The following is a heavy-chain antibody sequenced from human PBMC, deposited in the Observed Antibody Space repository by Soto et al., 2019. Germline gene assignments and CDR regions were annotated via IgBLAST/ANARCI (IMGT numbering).Heavy chain of an antibody. V-gene: IGHV4-31*03. Sequence: QVQLQESGPGLVKPSQTLSLTCTVSGGSISSGGYYWSWIRQHPVKGLEWNGYIYYSGSTYYNPSIKSRVTISLDTSKNQFSLKLSSVTAADTAVYYCARGWCSGGSCYFYYWGQGTLVTVSS. CDR3: ARGWCSGGSCYFYY. CDR1: GGSISSGGYY. D-gene: IGHD2-15*01. CDR2: IYYSGST. J-gene: IGHJ4*02.